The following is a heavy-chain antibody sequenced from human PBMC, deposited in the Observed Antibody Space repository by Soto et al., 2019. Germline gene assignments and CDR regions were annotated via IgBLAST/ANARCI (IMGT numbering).Heavy chain of an antibody. Sequence: PSETLSLTCTVPGGSMSSYYWSWLRQPPGKGLEWIGHISHSGSTNYNPSLKSRVTILVDTSKNQFSLRLSSVTAADTAVYYFARQYFDFWSGRYYFYMDVWGKGTTVTVSS. CDR2: ISHSGST. CDR1: GGSMSSYY. CDR3: ARQYFDFWSGRYYFYMDV. J-gene: IGHJ6*03. D-gene: IGHD3-3*01. V-gene: IGHV4-59*01.